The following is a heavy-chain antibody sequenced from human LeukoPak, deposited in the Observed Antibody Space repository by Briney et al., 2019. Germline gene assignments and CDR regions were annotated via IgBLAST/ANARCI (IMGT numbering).Heavy chain of an antibody. D-gene: IGHD6-19*01. Sequence: SETLSLTCAVYGGSFSGYYWSWIRQPPGKGLEWIGEINHSGSTNYNPSLKSRVTISVDTSKNQFSLKLSSVTAADTAVYYCASDPEGDPVAPPWGQGTLVTVSS. CDR1: GGSFSGYY. CDR2: INHSGST. J-gene: IGHJ5*02. V-gene: IGHV4-34*01. CDR3: ASDPEGDPVAPP.